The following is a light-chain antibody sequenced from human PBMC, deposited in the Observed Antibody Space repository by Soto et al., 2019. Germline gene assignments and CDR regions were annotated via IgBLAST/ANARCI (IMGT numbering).Light chain of an antibody. V-gene: IGLV2-8*01. J-gene: IGLJ3*02. CDR2: EVS. CDR3: TSYVGSDIWV. Sequence: QSALTQPPSASGSPGQSVTISCTGTSSDVGAYKYVSWYQQYPAKAPKLMIYEVSKRPSGVPDRFSGSKSGNTASLTVSGLQAEDEADYYFTSYVGSDIWVFGGGTKVTVL. CDR1: SSDVGAYKY.